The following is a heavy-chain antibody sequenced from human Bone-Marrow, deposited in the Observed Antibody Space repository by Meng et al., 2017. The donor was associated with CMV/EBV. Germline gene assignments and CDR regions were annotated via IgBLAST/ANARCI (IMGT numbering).Heavy chain of an antibody. D-gene: IGHD2-2*01. CDR3: ARERFLVPAASPDYCYYGMDV. CDR2: IDPNGGGT. V-gene: IGHV1-2*02. Sequence: ASVKVSCKASEYTFTGYYIHWVRQAPGQGLEWMGWIDPNGGGTNYAQKFQDRVTMTSDTSIRTAYMGLSRLRSDDTALYYCARERFLVPAASPDYCYYGMDVWGQGTTVTVSS. CDR1: EYTFTGYY. J-gene: IGHJ6*02.